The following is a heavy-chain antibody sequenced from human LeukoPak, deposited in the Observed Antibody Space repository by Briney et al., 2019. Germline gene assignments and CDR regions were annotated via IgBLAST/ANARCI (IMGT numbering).Heavy chain of an antibody. J-gene: IGHJ4*02. CDR3: ARESRGYDFWSGYYDFDY. V-gene: IGHV1-18*01. D-gene: IGHD3-3*01. CDR2: ISAYNGNT. CDR1: GYTFTSYG. Sequence: APVKVSCKASGYTFTSYGISWVRQAPGQGLEWMGWISAYNGNTNYAQKLQGRVTMTTDTSTSTAYMELRSLRSDDTAVYYCARESRGYDFWSGYYDFDYWGQGTLVTVSS.